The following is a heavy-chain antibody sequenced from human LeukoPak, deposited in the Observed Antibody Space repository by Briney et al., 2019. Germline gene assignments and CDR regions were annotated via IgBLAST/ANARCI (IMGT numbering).Heavy chain of an antibody. CDR1: GFTFSPYA. D-gene: IGHD6-19*01. CDR3: ARGVAGTYYYYYMDV. J-gene: IGHJ6*03. CDR2: INPNSGGT. Sequence: GASVKVSCKASGFTFSPYAMNWVRQAPGQGLEWMGWINPNSGGTNNVQKFQGRVTMTRDTYIRTAYMERSRLRSNDTAVYYCARGVAGTYYYYYMDVWGKGTTVTVSS. V-gene: IGHV1-2*02.